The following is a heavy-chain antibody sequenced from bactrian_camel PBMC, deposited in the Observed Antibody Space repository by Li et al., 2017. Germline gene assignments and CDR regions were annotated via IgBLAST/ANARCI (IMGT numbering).Heavy chain of an antibody. V-gene: IGHV3S1*01. CDR2: IYTGFGAT. D-gene: IGHD2*01. CDR1: SEIISGKC. J-gene: IGHJ4*01. Sequence: HVQLVESGGGSVKVGGSLTLSCVASSEIISGKCMDWFRQVPGKEREEVAAIYTGFGATYYADAVKGRFSISQDNAKSALHLQMKALKPEDTAMYYCALMPYFLCGGSRFSKLSWLHLGQGTQVTVS.